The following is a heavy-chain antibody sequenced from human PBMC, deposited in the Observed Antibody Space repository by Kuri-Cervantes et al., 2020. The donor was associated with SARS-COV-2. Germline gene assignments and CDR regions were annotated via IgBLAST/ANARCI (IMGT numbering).Heavy chain of an antibody. CDR1: GFSLNTYW. CDR3: ARDIPKITLILIAIFKDSYAMDV. D-gene: IGHD3-22*01. J-gene: IGHJ6*02. CDR2: INEDGRIT. Sequence: GESLKISCAASGFSLNTYWVHWVRQVPGKGLVWVSRINEDGRITDYADSVRGRFTISRDNSKNTLYLQMNSLGPEDTAVYYCARDIPKITLILIAIFKDSYAMDVWGQGTTVTVSS. V-gene: IGHV3-74*01.